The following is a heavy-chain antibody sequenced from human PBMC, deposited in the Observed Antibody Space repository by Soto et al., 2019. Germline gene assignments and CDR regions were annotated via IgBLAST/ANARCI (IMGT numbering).Heavy chain of an antibody. J-gene: IGHJ4*02. D-gene: IGHD5-12*01. V-gene: IGHV3-53*01. CDR1: GFTVSSNY. CDR3: ARDVGEDGYKYDY. Sequence: PGGSLRLSCAASGFTVSSNYMSWVRQAPGKGLEWVSVIYSGGSTYYADSVKGRFTISRDNSKNTLYLQMNSLRAEDTAVYYCARDVGEDGYKYDYWGQGTLVTVSS. CDR2: IYSGGST.